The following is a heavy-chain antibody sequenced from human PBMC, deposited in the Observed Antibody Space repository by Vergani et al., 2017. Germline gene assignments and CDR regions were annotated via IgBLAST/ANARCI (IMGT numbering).Heavy chain of an antibody. CDR1: GFIFSSYW. Sequence: EVQLVESGGGLVQPGGSLRLSCAASGFIFSSYWMHWVRQAPGKGLEWVAAITEDGSEKQYVDSVKGGFTISRDNAKKSLYLQMDSLRGEDTAVYYCARGNSRGSYWGQGTLVTVSS. CDR2: ITEDGSEK. CDR3: ARGNSRGSY. J-gene: IGHJ4*02. D-gene: IGHD1-7*01. V-gene: IGHV3-7*01.